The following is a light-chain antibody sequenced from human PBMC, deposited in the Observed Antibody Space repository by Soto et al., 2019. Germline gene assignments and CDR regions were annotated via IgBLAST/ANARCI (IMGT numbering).Light chain of an antibody. V-gene: IGLV2-8*01. CDR2: EVS. Sequence: QSALTQPPSASGSPGQSVTISCTGSSSDVGGHNHVSWYQQHPGKAPKLMIYEVSKRPSWVPDRFSGSKSVNTASLTVSGLQAEDEADYYCSSYAGSMNLIFGGGTKLTV. J-gene: IGLJ2*01. CDR3: SSYAGSMNLI. CDR1: SSDVGGHNH.